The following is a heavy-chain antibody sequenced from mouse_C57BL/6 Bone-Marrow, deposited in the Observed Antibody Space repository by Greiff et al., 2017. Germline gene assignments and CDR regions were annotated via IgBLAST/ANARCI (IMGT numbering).Heavy chain of an antibody. CDR1: GFNIKDDY. CDR2: IDPENGDT. V-gene: IGHV14-4*01. Sequence: EVKLQQSGAELVRPGASVKLSCTASGFNIKDDYMHWVKQRPEQGLEWIGWIDPENGDTEYASKFQGKATITAETSSNTAYLQRSSLTSEDTAVYYCTTVVADAMDYWGQGTSVTVSS. CDR3: TTVVADAMDY. J-gene: IGHJ4*01. D-gene: IGHD1-1*01.